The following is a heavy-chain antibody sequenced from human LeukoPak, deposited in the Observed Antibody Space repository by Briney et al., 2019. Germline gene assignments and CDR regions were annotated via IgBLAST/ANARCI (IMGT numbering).Heavy chain of an antibody. D-gene: IGHD6-13*01. CDR1: GGPISSSSYY. CDR3: ARHLRVYWPGYSSSWLDY. J-gene: IGHJ4*02. V-gene: IGHV4-39*01. CDR2: IYYSGST. Sequence: SETLSLTCTVSGGPISSSSYYWGWIRQPPGKGLEWIGSIYYSGSTYYNPSLKSRVTISVDTSKNQFSLKLSSVTAADTAVYYCARHLRVYWPGYSSSWLDYWGQGTLVTVSS.